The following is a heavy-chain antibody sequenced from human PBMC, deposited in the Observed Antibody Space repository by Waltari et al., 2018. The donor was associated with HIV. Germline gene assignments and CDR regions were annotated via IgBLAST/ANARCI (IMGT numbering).Heavy chain of an antibody. D-gene: IGHD3-9*01. V-gene: IGHV3-30*18. J-gene: IGHJ4*02. CDR1: GFTFSSYG. Sequence: QVQLVDSGGGVVQPRRSLRLSCAASGFTFSSYGMHWVRPAPGKGLEWVAVISYDGSNKYYADSVKGRFTISRDKSKNTLYLQMNSLRAEDTAVYYCAKDRQKIGYYDILTGYLDYWGQGTLVTVSS. CDR3: AKDRQKIGYYDILTGYLDY. CDR2: ISYDGSNK.